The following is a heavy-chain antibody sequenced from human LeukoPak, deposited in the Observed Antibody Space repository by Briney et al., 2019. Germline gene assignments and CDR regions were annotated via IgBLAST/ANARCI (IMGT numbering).Heavy chain of an antibody. D-gene: IGHD3-3*01. J-gene: IGHJ4*02. Sequence: TLSLTCTVSGGSISSGGYYWSWIRQHPGKGLEWIGYIYYSGSTYYNPSLKSRVTISVDTSKNQFSLKLSSVTAADTAVYYCARDFWSGYIDYWGQGTLVTVSS. CDR3: ARDFWSGYIDY. CDR1: GGSISSGGYY. V-gene: IGHV4-31*03. CDR2: IYYSGST.